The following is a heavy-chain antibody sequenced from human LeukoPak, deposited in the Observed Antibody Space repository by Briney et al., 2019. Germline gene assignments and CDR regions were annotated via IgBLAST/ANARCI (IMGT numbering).Heavy chain of an antibody. CDR1: GFTFSDYW. Sequence: PGGSLRLSCAASGFTFSDYWMSWVRQAPGKGLEWVANIKEDGSGIYYVDSVKGRFTISRDNVENSLVLQMNSLRPEDTALYYCARNKRGDYWGQGTLVTVSS. V-gene: IGHV3-7*01. J-gene: IGHJ4*02. CDR2: IKEDGSGI. D-gene: IGHD2/OR15-2a*01. CDR3: ARNKRGDY.